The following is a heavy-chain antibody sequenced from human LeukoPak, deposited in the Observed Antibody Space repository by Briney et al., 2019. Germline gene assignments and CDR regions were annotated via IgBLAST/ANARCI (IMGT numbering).Heavy chain of an antibody. V-gene: IGHV4-39*01. CDR3: ARHSSGWLFDY. CDR1: GGSISSSSYY. J-gene: IGHJ4*02. D-gene: IGHD6-19*01. Sequence: PSETLSLTCTVSGGSISSSSYYWGWIRQPPGKGLEWIGSIYYSGSTYYNPSLKRRVTISVDTSKNQFSLKLSSVTAADTAVFYCARHSSGWLFDYWGQGTLVTVSS. CDR2: IYYSGST.